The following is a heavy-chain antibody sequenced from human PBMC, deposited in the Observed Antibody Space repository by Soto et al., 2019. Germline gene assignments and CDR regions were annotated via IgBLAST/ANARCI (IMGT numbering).Heavy chain of an antibody. Sequence: SETLSLTCTVAGGSVSSGSYYWSWIRQPPGKGLEWIGYIYYSGSTNYNPSLKSRVTISVDTSKNQFSLKLSSVTAADTAVYYCATVAFLRLSFDYWGQGTLVTVSS. CDR3: ATVAFLRLSFDY. V-gene: IGHV4-61*01. J-gene: IGHJ4*02. CDR2: IYYSGST. D-gene: IGHD4-17*01. CDR1: GGSVSSGSYY.